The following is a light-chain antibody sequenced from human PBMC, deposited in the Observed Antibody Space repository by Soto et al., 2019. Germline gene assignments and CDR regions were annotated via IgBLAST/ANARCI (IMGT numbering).Light chain of an antibody. V-gene: IGKV3D-15*01. CDR2: GAS. J-gene: IGKJ2*01. CDR1: QSVSSN. CDR3: QHYNDWPYT. Sequence: EIVMMQSPATLSVSPGERATLSCRASQSVSSNLAWYQQNLGQAPRLLISGASTRATGIPARFSGSGSGTEFTLTISSLQSEDFAVYYCQHYNDWPYTFGQGTKLEIK.